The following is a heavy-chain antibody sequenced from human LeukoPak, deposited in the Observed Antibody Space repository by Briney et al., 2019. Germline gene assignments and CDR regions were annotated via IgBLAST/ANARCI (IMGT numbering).Heavy chain of an antibody. Sequence: SVKVSCKASGGTFSSYAISWVRQAPGQGLEWMGGIIPIFGTANYAQKFQGRVTITADESASTAYMELSSLRSEDTAVYHCAQVGATPAWGQGTLVTVSS. CDR2: IIPIFGTA. CDR1: GGTFSSYA. CDR3: AQVGATPA. V-gene: IGHV1-69*13. D-gene: IGHD1-26*01. J-gene: IGHJ5*02.